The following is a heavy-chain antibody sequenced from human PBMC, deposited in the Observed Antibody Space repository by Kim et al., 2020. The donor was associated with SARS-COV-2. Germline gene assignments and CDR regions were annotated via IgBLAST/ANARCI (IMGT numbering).Heavy chain of an antibody. Sequence: KVRFTISRDNAKNSLYLQMNSLRAEDTAVYYCARSLRYYDFWSGHTHFDYWGQGTLVTVSS. V-gene: IGHV3-11*06. D-gene: IGHD3-3*01. CDR3: ARSLRYYDFWSGHTHFDY. J-gene: IGHJ4*02.